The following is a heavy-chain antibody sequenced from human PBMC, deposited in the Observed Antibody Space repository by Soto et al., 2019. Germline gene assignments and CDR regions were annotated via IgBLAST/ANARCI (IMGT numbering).Heavy chain of an antibody. CDR2: ISVSGDST. V-gene: IGHV3-23*01. Sequence: VQLLESGGGMVQPGGSLRLSCAAAGFTFNNYAMTWVRQAPVKGLEWVSSISVSGDSTYYADSVKGRFTLSRDNSNITLYRQMNGLRAEDTAVYYCVKRKADSACCESWGQGTLVTVSS. CDR1: GFTFNNYA. CDR3: VKRKADSACCES. D-gene: IGHD1-26*01. J-gene: IGHJ5*02.